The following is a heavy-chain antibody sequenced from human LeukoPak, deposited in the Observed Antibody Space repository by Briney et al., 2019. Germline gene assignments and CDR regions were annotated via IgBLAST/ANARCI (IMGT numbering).Heavy chain of an antibody. J-gene: IGHJ4*02. D-gene: IGHD4-23*01. CDR3: VRRAGGYSHPYDY. Sequence: GGSLRLSCAASGFTFSGFWMSWVRQAPGKGLEWVANIKQDATEKYYIDSVKGRFTISRDNSKNTLYLQMNSLRAEDTAVYYCVRRAGGYSHPYDYWGQGTLVTVSS. V-gene: IGHV3-7*03. CDR2: IKQDATEK. CDR1: GFTFSGFW.